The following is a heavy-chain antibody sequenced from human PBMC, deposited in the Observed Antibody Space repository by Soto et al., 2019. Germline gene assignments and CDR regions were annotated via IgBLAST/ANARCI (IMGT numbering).Heavy chain of an antibody. D-gene: IGHD6-19*01. CDR3: ASGRIVGVGSRANYGMDV. Sequence: QVQLVQSGAEVKKPGSSVRVSCKASGGTPSNSAFSWVRQAPGQGLEWMGGIIPVFGIVKYAQNLEGRVTITADESTNTAYMELGSLRYEDRAFDYWASGRIVGVGSRANYGMDVWGQGTTVTVSS. V-gene: IGHV1-69*01. CDR2: IIPVFGIV. CDR1: GGTPSNSA. J-gene: IGHJ6*02.